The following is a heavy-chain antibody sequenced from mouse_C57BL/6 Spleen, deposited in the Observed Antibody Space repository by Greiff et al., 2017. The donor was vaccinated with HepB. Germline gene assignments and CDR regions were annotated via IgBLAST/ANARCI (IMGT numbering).Heavy chain of an antibody. D-gene: IGHD3-3*01. V-gene: IGHV1-15*01. CDR3: TIRGDVGYYAMDY. J-gene: IGHJ4*01. Sequence: QVQLQQSGAELVRPGASVTLSCKASGYTFTDYEMHWVKQTPVHGLEWIGAIDPETGGTAYNQKFKGKAILTADKSSSTAYMELRSLTSEDSAVYYCTIRGDVGYYAMDYWGQGTSVTVSS. CDR2: IDPETGGT. CDR1: GYTFTDYE.